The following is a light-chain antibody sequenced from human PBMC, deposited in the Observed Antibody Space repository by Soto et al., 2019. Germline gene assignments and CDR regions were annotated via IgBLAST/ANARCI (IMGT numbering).Light chain of an antibody. V-gene: IGKV2-28*01. CDR2: LAS. Sequence: DIVLTQSPLSLTVTPGEPASISCRSSQSLLQSNGNNHVDWYLQRPGQSPQLLLYLASSRASGVPDRVSGSGSGTEFSLEISRVEAEDVGVYYCLQDAQSPLTFGQGTRLEIK. CDR3: LQDAQSPLT. CDR1: QSLLQSNGNNH. J-gene: IGKJ5*01.